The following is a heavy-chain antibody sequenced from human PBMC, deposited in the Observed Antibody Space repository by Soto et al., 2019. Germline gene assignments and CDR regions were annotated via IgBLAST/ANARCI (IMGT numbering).Heavy chain of an antibody. CDR2: IYSGGST. D-gene: IGHD6-13*01. J-gene: IGHJ3*02. CDR3: ARAIAAAGTSAFDI. Sequence: GGSLRLSCADSGFTVSSNYMSWVRQAPGKGLEWVSVIYSGGSTYYADSVKGRFTISRDNSKNTLYLQMNSLRAEDTAVYYCARAIAAAGTSAFDIWGQGTMVTVSS. V-gene: IGHV3-66*01. CDR1: GFTVSSNY.